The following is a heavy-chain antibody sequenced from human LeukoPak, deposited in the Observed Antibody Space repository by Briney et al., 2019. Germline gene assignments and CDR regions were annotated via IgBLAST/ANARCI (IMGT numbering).Heavy chain of an antibody. CDR1: GYSFTSCW. CDR3: AIYSDTYYFDC. D-gene: IGHD1-26*01. Sequence: GESLKISCMDSGYSFTSCWIGWVRQLAARDLPWMGIIYPGDSVARYSPSFQGQVTISADKSISTAYLQWSSLNASDTAMYYCAIYSDTYYFDCWGQGTLVTVSS. CDR2: IYPGDSVA. V-gene: IGHV5-51*01. J-gene: IGHJ5*01.